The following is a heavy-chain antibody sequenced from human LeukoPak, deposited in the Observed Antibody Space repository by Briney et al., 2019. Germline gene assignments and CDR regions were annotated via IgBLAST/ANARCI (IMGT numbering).Heavy chain of an antibody. CDR3: AKGAYGSGSSSAFDI. CDR2: INTVGSRT. V-gene: IGHV3-74*01. CDR1: GFTFSSYW. D-gene: IGHD3-10*01. J-gene: IGHJ3*02. Sequence: GGSLRLSCAASGFTFSSYWMHWVRQAPGKGLVWVSHINTVGSRTSYADSVKGRFTISRDNAKNTLYLQMNSLRAEDTAVYYCAKGAYGSGSSSAFDIWGQGTMVTVSS.